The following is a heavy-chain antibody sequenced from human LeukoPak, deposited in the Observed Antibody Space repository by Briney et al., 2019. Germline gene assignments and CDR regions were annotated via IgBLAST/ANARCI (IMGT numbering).Heavy chain of an antibody. CDR3: AREEGVDGPSGINN. V-gene: IGHV3-33*01. CDR1: GFTFSTYG. CDR2: IWYNRNT. D-gene: IGHD2-8*01. Sequence: PGGSLRLSCAASGFTFSTYGMHWVRQAPGKGLEWVSDIWYNRNTYYADSVKGRFTIYRDNSKSTFYLQMNSLRAEDRAVYYCAREEGVDGPSGINNWGQGTLVIVSS. J-gene: IGHJ4*02.